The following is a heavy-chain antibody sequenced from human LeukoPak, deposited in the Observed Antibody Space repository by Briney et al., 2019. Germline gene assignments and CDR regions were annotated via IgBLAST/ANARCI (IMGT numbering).Heavy chain of an antibody. Sequence: EASVKVSCKASKYTFTGYYIHWVRQAPGQGLEGMGGISYNSGGTNYAQKFQGRVTMTRDTYISTAYMELRRLRSDDTAVYYCARGEDIVVVPAARFDWFDAWGQGTLVTVSS. D-gene: IGHD2-2*01. V-gene: IGHV1-2*02. J-gene: IGHJ5*02. CDR1: KYTFTGYY. CDR3: ARGEDIVVVPAARFDWFDA. CDR2: ISYNSGGT.